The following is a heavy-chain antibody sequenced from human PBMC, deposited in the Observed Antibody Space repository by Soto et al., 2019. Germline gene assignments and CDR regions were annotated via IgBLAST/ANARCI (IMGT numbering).Heavy chain of an antibody. Sequence: GASVKVSCKASGYTFTSYGISWVRQAPGQGLEWMGWISAYNGNTNYAQKLQGRVTMTTDTSTSTAYMELRSLGSDDTAVYYCARDPYLLLGITAAQDAFDIWGQGTMVTVSS. V-gene: IGHV1-18*01. CDR3: ARDPYLLLGITAAQDAFDI. CDR1: GYTFTSYG. J-gene: IGHJ3*02. D-gene: IGHD6-13*01. CDR2: ISAYNGNT.